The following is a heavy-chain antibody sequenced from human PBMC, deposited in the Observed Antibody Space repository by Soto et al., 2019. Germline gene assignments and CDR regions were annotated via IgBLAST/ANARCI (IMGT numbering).Heavy chain of an antibody. J-gene: IGHJ5*02. Sequence: SETLSLTCTVSGGSTSSGGYSWSWIRQHPGKGLEWIGYIFYTGSTYYTPSLKSRVIISLDTSKNQFSLKLSSVTAADTAVYYCAIHYYDSSGGVLSLFDPWGQGILVTVSS. V-gene: IGHV4-31*03. CDR3: AIHYYDSSGGVLSLFDP. CDR1: GGSTSSGGYS. D-gene: IGHD3-22*01. CDR2: IFYTGST.